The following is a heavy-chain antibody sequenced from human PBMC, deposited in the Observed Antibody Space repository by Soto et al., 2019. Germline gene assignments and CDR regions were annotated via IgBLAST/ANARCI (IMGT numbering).Heavy chain of an antibody. V-gene: IGHV3-15*07. CDR3: TTGRGGSAYVPGAY. CDR1: GFSFTSAW. J-gene: IGHJ4*02. D-gene: IGHD5-12*01. CDR2: AKTNTDDGAT. Sequence: EVQLVESGGGLVKPGGSLRLSCAASGFSFTSAWMNWVRQIPGKGLEWVRRAKTNTDDGATDYSAPVKGRFTISRDDSKDTVYLQMNSLKTEDTAVYYCTTGRGGSAYVPGAYWGQGALVTVSS.